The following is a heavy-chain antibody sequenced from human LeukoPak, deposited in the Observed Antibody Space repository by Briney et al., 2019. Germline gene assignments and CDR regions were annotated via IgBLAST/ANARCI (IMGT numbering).Heavy chain of an antibody. CDR2: ISGSGGST. CDR3: AKAHCSSTSCYPNYYYYYGMDV. CDR1: GFTFSSYA. D-gene: IGHD2-2*01. V-gene: IGHV3-23*01. J-gene: IGHJ6*02. Sequence: PGGSLRLSCAASGFTFSSYAMSWVRQAPGKGLEWVSAISGSGGSTYYADSVKGRLTISRDNSKNTLYLQMNSLRAEDTAVYYCAKAHCSSTSCYPNYYYYYGMDVWGQGTTVTVSS.